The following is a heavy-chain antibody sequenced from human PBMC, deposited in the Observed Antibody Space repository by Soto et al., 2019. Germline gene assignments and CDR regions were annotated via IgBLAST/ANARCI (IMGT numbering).Heavy chain of an antibody. CDR2: ISGRGSGT. J-gene: IGHJ5*02. Sequence: EMQLSESGGGLVQPGGSLTLSCAASGFTFGSYAMRWVRQAPGKVLEWVSAISGRGSGTYYPDSVKSSFTISRDNPKKTLFLHMDSLTVEHSAIYYCAKGPKSTVRLNRFDPWGQGTLVTVSS. D-gene: IGHD2-8*02. CDR3: AKGPKSTVRLNRFDP. V-gene: IGHV3-23*01. CDR1: GFTFGSYA.